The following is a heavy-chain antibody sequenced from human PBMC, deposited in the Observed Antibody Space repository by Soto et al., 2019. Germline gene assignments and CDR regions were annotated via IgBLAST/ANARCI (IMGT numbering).Heavy chain of an antibody. CDR1: GGPVSSGSYY. CDR2: IDWDDDK. V-gene: IGHV2-70*11. D-gene: IGHD3-9*01. J-gene: IGHJ5*02. Sequence: PSETLSLTCTVSGGPVSSGSYYWSWIRQPPGKALEWLARIDWDDDKYYSTSLKTRLTISKDTSKNQVVLTMTNMDPVDTATYYCARNDILTGLNWFDPWGQGTLVTVSS. CDR3: ARNDILTGLNWFDP.